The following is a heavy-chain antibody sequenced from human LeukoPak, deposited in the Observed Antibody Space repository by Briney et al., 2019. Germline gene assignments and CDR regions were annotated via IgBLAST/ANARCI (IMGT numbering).Heavy chain of an antibody. CDR3: ARHAIGYCSSTSCYPLTPHYYYYMDV. V-gene: IGHV4-59*08. Sequence: PSETLSLTCTVSGGSISSYYWSWIRQPPGKGLEWIGYIYYSGSTNYNPSLKSRVTISVDTSKNQSSLKLSSVTAADTAVYYCARHAIGYCSSTSCYPLTPHYYYYMDVWGKGTTVTVSS. D-gene: IGHD2-2*01. CDR1: GGSISSYY. CDR2: IYYSGST. J-gene: IGHJ6*03.